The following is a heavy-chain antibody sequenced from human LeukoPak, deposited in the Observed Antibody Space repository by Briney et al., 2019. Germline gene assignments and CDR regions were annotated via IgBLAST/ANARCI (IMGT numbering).Heavy chain of an antibody. V-gene: IGHV3-30*02. CDR1: GFRFNNYA. Sequence: QPGGSLRLSCAASGFRFNNYAMHWVRQAPGKGLEWVAFIRHDGSNKYYSDSVKGRFTISRDNSKNTLYVQMDSLRTEDTAVYYCAEDRDWTFDYWGQGTLVTVSS. CDR2: IRHDGSNK. J-gene: IGHJ4*02. D-gene: IGHD3/OR15-3a*01. CDR3: AEDRDWTFDY.